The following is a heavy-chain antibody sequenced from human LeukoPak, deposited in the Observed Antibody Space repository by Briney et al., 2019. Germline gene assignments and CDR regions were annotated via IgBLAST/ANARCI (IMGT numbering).Heavy chain of an antibody. D-gene: IGHD1-26*01. CDR2: INWNGGST. CDR3: AREGWELLRAFDI. CDR1: GFTVSSNY. Sequence: PGGSLRLSCAASGFTVSSNYMSWVRQAPGKGLEWVSGINWNGGSTGYADSVKGRFTISRDNAKNSLYLQMNSLRAEDTALYHCAREGWELLRAFDIWGQGTMVTVSS. J-gene: IGHJ3*02. V-gene: IGHV3-20*01.